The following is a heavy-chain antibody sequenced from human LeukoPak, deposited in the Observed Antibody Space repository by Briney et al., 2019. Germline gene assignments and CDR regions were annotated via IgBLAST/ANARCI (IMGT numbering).Heavy chain of an antibody. CDR2: INHTGST. J-gene: IGHJ6*02. V-gene: IGHV4-34*01. Sequence: SETLSLTCAVYGGSFSGYYWSWIRQPPGKGLEWIGEINHTGSTNYNPSLKSRVTISVDTSKNQFSLKLSSVSAADTAVYYCARVGGTNYYYYGMDVWGQGTTVTVSS. CDR3: ARVGGTNYYYYGMDV. CDR1: GGSFSGYY. D-gene: IGHD2-2*01.